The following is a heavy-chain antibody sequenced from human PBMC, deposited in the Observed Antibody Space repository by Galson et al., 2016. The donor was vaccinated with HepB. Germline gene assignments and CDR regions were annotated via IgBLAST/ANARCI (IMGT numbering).Heavy chain of an antibody. J-gene: IGHJ4*02. CDR1: GFTFSSYA. D-gene: IGHD3-3*01. CDR2: ISGRDGMT. CDR3: AKAKNYDFWSSWDC. V-gene: IGHV3-23*01. Sequence: SLRLSCAVSGFTFSSYAMSWVRQAPGKGLEWVSFISGRDGMTYYADSVKGRFTISRDNSKNTLSLQMNSLRAEDTAIYYCAKAKNYDFWSSWDCWGQGTLVTVSS.